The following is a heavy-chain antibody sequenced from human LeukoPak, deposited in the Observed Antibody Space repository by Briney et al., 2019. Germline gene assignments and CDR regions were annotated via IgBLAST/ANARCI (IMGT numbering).Heavy chain of an antibody. Sequence: GGSLRLSCAASGFTFSSYSMNWVRQAPGKGLEWVSVIYSGGSTYYADSVKGRFTISRDNSKNTLYLQMKSLRAEYTAVYYCGKGRAVSSKSITMIRGTRRYYYYMDVWGKGTTVTISS. CDR3: GKGRAVSSKSITMIRGTRRYYYYMDV. D-gene: IGHD3-10*01. V-gene: IGHV3-23*03. CDR2: IYSGGST. CDR1: GFTFSSYS. J-gene: IGHJ6*03.